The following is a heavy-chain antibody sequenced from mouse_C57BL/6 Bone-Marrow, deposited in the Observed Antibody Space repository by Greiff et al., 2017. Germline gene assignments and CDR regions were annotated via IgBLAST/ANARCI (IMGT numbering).Heavy chain of an antibody. V-gene: IGHV1-15*01. CDR1: GYTFTDYE. J-gene: IGHJ1*03. CDR3: TRRVYYGSSFGYFDV. Sequence: QVQLQQSGAELVRPGASVTLSCKASGYTFTDYEMHWVKQTPVHGLEWIGAIDPETGGTAYNQKFKGKAILTEDKSSSTAYMELRSLTSEDSAVYYCTRRVYYGSSFGYFDVWGTGTTVTVSS. D-gene: IGHD1-1*01. CDR2: IDPETGGT.